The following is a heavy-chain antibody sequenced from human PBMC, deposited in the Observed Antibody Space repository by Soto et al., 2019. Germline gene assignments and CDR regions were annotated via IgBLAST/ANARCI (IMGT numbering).Heavy chain of an antibody. CDR3: ARSWGYDYVWGSYTKHPLGP. V-gene: IGHV4-59*01. CDR1: GGSISSYY. CDR2: IYYSGST. Sequence: SETLSLTCTVSGGSISSYYWSWIRQPPGKGLEWIGYIYYSGSTNYNPPLKSRVTISVDTSKNQFSLKLSSVTAADTAVYYCARSWGYDYVWGSYTKHPLGPWGQGTLVTVSS. J-gene: IGHJ5*02. D-gene: IGHD3-16*01.